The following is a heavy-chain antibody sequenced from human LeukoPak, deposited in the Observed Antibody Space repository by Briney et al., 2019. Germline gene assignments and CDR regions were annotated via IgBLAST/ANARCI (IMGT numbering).Heavy chain of an antibody. CDR3: ARGIQNLYSYGYGSFDY. D-gene: IGHD5-18*01. CDR2: INHSGST. V-gene: IGHV4-34*01. CDR1: GGSFSGYY. Sequence: SETLSLTCAVYGGSFSGYYWSWIRQPPGKGLEWIGEINHSGSTNYNPSLKSRVTISVDTSKNQFSLKLSSVTAADTAVYYCARGIQNLYSYGYGSFDYWGQGTLVTVSS. J-gene: IGHJ4*02.